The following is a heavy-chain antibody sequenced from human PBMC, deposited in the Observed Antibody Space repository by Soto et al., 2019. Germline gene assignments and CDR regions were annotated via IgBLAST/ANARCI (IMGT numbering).Heavy chain of an antibody. CDR1: GFIFSDHY. CDR2: IRDKANSYTT. Sequence: EVQMVESGGGLVQPGRSLRLSCAASGFIFSDHYMDWVRQAPGEGLEWVGRIRDKANSYTTEYAASVKGRFTISRDDSKTSLYLQMNSLKIEDTAVYYCARGDDYNDGVYAADIWGQGTMVTVSS. V-gene: IGHV3-72*01. D-gene: IGHD2-8*01. CDR3: ARGDDYNDGVYAADI. J-gene: IGHJ3*02.